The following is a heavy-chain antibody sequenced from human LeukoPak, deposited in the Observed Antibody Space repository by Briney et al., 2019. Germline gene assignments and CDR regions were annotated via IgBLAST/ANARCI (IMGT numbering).Heavy chain of an antibody. CDR1: GYSFTSYW. V-gene: IGHV5-51*01. CDR2: IYPGDSDT. CDR3: ARGYCSSTSCYAFVDWFDP. D-gene: IGHD2-2*01. J-gene: IGHJ5*02. Sequence: GESLKISCKGSGYSFTSYWIGWVRQMPGKGLEWMGIIYPGDSDTRYSPSFQGPVTISADKSISTAYLQWSSLKASDTAMYYCARGYCSSTSCYAFVDWFDPWGQGTLVTVSS.